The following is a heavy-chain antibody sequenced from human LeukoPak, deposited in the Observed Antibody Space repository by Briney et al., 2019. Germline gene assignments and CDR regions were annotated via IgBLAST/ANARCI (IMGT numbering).Heavy chain of an antibody. J-gene: IGHJ4*02. Sequence: ASVKVSCKASGYTFTSYGISWVRQAPGQGLEWMGWISAYNGNTNYAQQLQGRVTMTTDTSTSTAYMELRSLRSDDTAMYYCARDVARGSYSGSYCWGQGTLVTVSS. CDR2: ISAYNGNT. CDR1: GYTFTSYG. V-gene: IGHV1-18*01. D-gene: IGHD1-26*01. CDR3: ARDVARGSYSGSYC.